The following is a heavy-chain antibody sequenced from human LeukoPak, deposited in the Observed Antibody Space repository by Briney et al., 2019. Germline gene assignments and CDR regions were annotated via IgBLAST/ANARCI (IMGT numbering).Heavy chain of an antibody. CDR3: ARGAVAGKMSWFDP. CDR1: GGSISSSSTYY. Sequence: PSETLSLTCTVSGGSISSSSTYYWGWIRQPPGKGLEWIRSSYYSGSTYYNPSLKSRLTISVDTSKNQFSLKLSSVTAADTAVYYCARGAVAGKMSWFDPWGQGTLVTVSS. J-gene: IGHJ5*02. CDR2: SYYSGST. V-gene: IGHV4-39*01. D-gene: IGHD6-19*01.